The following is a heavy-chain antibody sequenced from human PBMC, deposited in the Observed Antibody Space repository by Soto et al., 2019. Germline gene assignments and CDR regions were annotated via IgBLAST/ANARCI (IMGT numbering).Heavy chain of an antibody. CDR2: ISYDGSNK. Sequence: QVQLVESGGGVVQPGRSLRLSCAASGFTFSSYAMHWVRQAPGKGLEWVAVISYDGSNKYYADSVKGRFTISRDNSKNTLYLQMTSLRAEDTAVYYCARNRIGFDYWGQGTLVTVSS. CDR3: ARNRIGFDY. J-gene: IGHJ4*02. V-gene: IGHV3-30-3*01. CDR1: GFTFSSYA.